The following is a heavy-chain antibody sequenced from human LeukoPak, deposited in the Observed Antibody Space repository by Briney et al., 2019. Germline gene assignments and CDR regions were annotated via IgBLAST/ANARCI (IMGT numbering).Heavy chain of an antibody. Sequence: GRSLRLSCAASGFTFSSYGMHWVRQAPGKGVEWVAVISYDGSNKYYGDSVKGRFTISRDNSKNTLYRQMNSLRAEDTAVYYCAKEGYYYDSSGYNYYYGMDVWGQGTTVTVSS. CDR2: ISYDGSNK. D-gene: IGHD3-22*01. CDR1: GFTFSSYG. J-gene: IGHJ6*02. V-gene: IGHV3-30*18. CDR3: AKEGYYYDSSGYNYYYGMDV.